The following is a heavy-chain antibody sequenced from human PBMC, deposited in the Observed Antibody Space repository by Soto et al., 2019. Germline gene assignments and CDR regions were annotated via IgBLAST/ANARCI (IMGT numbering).Heavy chain of an antibody. Sequence: ATVKVSCQASGYTFTIYGISWERKAPGQGLEWMGWISAYKSNTNDAQKPQGRDTMTTDTSTSTADMELRSLRSDDMAVYYCAYSSGWYIDWFNPWVQGILVTVSS. CDR3: AYSSGWYIDWFNP. J-gene: IGHJ5*02. V-gene: IGHV1-18*03. CDR1: GYTFTIYG. D-gene: IGHD6-19*01. CDR2: ISAYKSNT.